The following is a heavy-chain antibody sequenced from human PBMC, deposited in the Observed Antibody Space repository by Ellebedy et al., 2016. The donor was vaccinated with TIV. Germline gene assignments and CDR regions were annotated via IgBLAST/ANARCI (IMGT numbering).Heavy chain of an antibody. V-gene: IGHV3-15*01. CDR2: IKSKTDGGTT. CDR1: GFTFGDYA. Sequence: GESLKISXTASGFTFGDYAMSWFRQAPGKGLEWVGRIKSKTDGGTTDYAAPVKGRFTISRDDSKNTLYLQMNSLKTEDTAVYYCTTEGMVSWGQGTLVTVSS. J-gene: IGHJ5*02. D-gene: IGHD3-3*01. CDR3: TTEGMVS.